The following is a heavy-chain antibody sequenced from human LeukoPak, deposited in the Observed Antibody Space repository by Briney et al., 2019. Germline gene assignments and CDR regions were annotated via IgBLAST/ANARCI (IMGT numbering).Heavy chain of an antibody. CDR2: IYYSGST. CDR1: GGSITSSGNY. J-gene: IGHJ5*02. V-gene: IGHV4-39*01. D-gene: IGHD2-21*02. Sequence: SETLSLTCTVSGGSITSSGNYWGWIRPPSGKGLEWIGSIYYSGSTLYNPSLKSRVTISVDTSKNQFSLKLTSVTAADTAVYYCARNHTDIVVVTGGWFDPWGQGTLVTVSS. CDR3: ARNHTDIVVVTGGWFDP.